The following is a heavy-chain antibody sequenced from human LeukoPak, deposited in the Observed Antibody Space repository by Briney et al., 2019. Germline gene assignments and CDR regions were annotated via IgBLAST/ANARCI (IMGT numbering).Heavy chain of an antibody. Sequence: ASVKVSCKASGYTFTSYGISWVRQAPGQGLEWMGWISAYNGNTNYAQKLQGRVTMTTDTSTSTAYMELRSLRSDDTAVYYCARGETLRYFDWLLFDYWGQGTLVTVSS. CDR1: GYTFTSYG. CDR2: ISAYNGNT. J-gene: IGHJ4*02. CDR3: ARGETLRYFDWLLFDY. D-gene: IGHD3-9*01. V-gene: IGHV1-18*01.